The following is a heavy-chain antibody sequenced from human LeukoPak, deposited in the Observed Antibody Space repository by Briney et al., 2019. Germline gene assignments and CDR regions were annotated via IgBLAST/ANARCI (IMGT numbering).Heavy chain of an antibody. CDR2: ISWDGSDK. CDR3: AREQMGELAFTQEGGPFDL. Sequence: GGSLRLSCAASGFSFSNYAMHWARQTPGKGLEWVAVISWDGSDKYYADLLEGRFSISRDNSKRTLYLRMNSLRLEDSGVYYCAREQMGELAFTQEGGPFDLWGQGTLVTVSS. CDR1: GFSFSNYA. V-gene: IGHV3-30*04. J-gene: IGHJ3*01. D-gene: IGHD3-16*01.